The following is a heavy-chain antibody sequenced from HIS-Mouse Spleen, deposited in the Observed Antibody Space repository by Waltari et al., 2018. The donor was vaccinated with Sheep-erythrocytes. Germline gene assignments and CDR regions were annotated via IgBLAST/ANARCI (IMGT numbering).Heavy chain of an antibody. CDR2: IYYSGST. CDR1: GGSISSSSYY. V-gene: IGHV4-39*01. J-gene: IGHJ4*02. Sequence: QLQLQESGPGLVKPSETLSLTCTVSGGSISSSSYYWGWIRQPPGKGLEWIGSIYYSGSTYYNPSLKSRVTISVDTSKNQFSLKLSSVTAADTAVYYCARLYYYDSSGYYFDYWGQGTLVTVS. CDR3: ARLYYYDSSGYYFDY. D-gene: IGHD3-22*01.